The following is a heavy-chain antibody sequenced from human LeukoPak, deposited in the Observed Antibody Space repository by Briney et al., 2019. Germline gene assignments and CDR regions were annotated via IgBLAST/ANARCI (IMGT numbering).Heavy chain of an antibody. CDR3: TRESPIYDYVWGNTMDY. CDR1: GFTFSNAW. CDR2: MKSKTDGWTT. Sequence: GGSLRLSCAASGFTFSNAWMSWVRQAPGKGLEWVGRMKSKTDGWTTDYGAPVKGRFTISRDDSKNTLYLQMNSLKTEDTAVYYCTRESPIYDYVWGNTMDYWGQGTQVTVSS. V-gene: IGHV3-15*01. J-gene: IGHJ4*02. D-gene: IGHD3-16*01.